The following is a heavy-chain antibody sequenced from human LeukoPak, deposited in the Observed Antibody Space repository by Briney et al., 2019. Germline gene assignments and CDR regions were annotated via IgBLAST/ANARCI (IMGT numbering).Heavy chain of an antibody. J-gene: IGHJ4*02. D-gene: IGHD6-19*01. CDR3: ATPGIAVAGLYDY. Sequence: GSLRLSCAASGFTFSSYAMSWVRQAPGKGLEWVSAISGSGGSTYYADSVKGRFTVSRDNSKNALYLQMSSLRAEDTAVYYCATPGIAVAGLYDYWGQGTLVTVSS. CDR1: GFTFSSYA. CDR2: ISGSGGST. V-gene: IGHV3-23*01.